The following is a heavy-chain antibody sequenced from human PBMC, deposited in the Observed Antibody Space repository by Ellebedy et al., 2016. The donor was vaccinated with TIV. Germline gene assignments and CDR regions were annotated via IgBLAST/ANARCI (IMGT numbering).Heavy chain of an antibody. Sequence: GESLKISXAASGFTFSDYYMSWIRQAPGKGLEWVSYISSSGSTIYYADSVKGRFTISRDNAKNSLYLQMNSLRAEDTAVYYCASRDYYDSSGYYYGSAGYFDYWGQGTLVTVSS. CDR3: ASRDYYDSSGYYYGSAGYFDY. V-gene: IGHV3-11*01. J-gene: IGHJ4*02. D-gene: IGHD3-22*01. CDR1: GFTFSDYY. CDR2: ISSSGSTI.